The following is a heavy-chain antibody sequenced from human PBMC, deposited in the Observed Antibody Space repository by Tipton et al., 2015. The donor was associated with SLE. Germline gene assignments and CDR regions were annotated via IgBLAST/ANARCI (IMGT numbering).Heavy chain of an antibody. CDR3: ARIPDWFDP. Sequence: TLSLTCTVSGGSISSYYWSWIRQPPGKGLEWMGYIYYSGSTNYNPSLKSRVTISVDTSKNQFSLKLSSVTAADTAVYYCARIPDWFDPWGQGTLVTVSS. J-gene: IGHJ5*02. V-gene: IGHV4-59*08. CDR2: IYYSGST. CDR1: GGSISSYY.